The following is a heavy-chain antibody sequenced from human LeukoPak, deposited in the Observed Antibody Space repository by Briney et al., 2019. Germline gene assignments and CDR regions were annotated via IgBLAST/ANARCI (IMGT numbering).Heavy chain of an antibody. CDR1: GFTFSSYW. CDR3: ARDIQYYDFWSGYYISDC. V-gene: IGHV3-7*01. CDR2: IKQDGSEK. J-gene: IGHJ4*02. D-gene: IGHD3-3*01. Sequence: GGSLRLSCAASGFTFSSYWMSWVRQAPGKGLEWVANIKQDGSEKYYVDSVKGRFTISRDNAKNSLYLQMNSLRAEDTAVYYCARDIQYYDFWSGYYISDCWGQGTLVTVSS.